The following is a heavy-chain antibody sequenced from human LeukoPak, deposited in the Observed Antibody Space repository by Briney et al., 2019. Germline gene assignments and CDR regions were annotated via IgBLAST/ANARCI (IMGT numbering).Heavy chain of an antibody. CDR2: INHSGST. CDR1: GGSFSGYY. V-gene: IGHV4-34*01. D-gene: IGHD2-15*01. J-gene: IGHJ3*02. Sequence: SETLSLTCAVYGGSFSGYYWSWIRQPPGKGLEWIGEINHSGSTNYNPSLKSRVTISVDTSKNQFSLKLSSVTAADTAVYYCARGPGVVAASPEFAFDIWGQGTMVTVSS. CDR3: ARGPGVVAASPEFAFDI.